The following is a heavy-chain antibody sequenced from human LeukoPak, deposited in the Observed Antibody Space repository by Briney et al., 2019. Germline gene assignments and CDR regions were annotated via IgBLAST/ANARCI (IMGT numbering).Heavy chain of an antibody. V-gene: IGHV4-59*04. CDR3: AAVEARFDY. J-gene: IGHJ4*02. Sequence: PSETLPLTCTVSGGSISSYYWTWIRQPPGKGLEWIGSIYHGGSAYYNPSLKSRLIISVDTSKNQISLMLTSVTAADTAVYYCAAVEARFDYWGQGILVTVSP. CDR2: IYHGGSA. CDR1: GGSISSYY.